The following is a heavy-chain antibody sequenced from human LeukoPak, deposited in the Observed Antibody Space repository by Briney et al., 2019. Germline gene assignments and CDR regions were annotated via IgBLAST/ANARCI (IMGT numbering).Heavy chain of an antibody. Sequence: GGSLRLSCAASGFTFSNYEMNWVRQAPGKGLEWVSYISSSGSTIYYADSVKGRFTISRDKSKNTLYLQMNSLRAEDTAVYYCAKGAYDYIEIAYFDYWGQGSLVTVSS. V-gene: IGHV3-48*03. CDR2: ISSSGSTI. CDR1: GFTFSNYE. D-gene: IGHD5-12*01. CDR3: AKGAYDYIEIAYFDY. J-gene: IGHJ4*02.